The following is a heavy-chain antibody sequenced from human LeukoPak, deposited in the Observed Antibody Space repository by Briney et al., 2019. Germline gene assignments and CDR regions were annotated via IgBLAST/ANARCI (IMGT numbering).Heavy chain of an antibody. V-gene: IGHV4-31*03. CDR1: GDSVSSGGYY. D-gene: IGHD2-21*01. CDR3: ARDCGGDSSCFDAFGI. CDR2: VYSTGTT. Sequence: SETLSLTCTISGDSVSSGGYYWNWIRQRPGKGLEWIGYVYSTGTTKFNPSFKSRVTMSSDMSKKQVPLNLNFVTAADTAKYYCARDCGGDSSCFDAFGIWGQGTMVLVSS. J-gene: IGHJ3*02.